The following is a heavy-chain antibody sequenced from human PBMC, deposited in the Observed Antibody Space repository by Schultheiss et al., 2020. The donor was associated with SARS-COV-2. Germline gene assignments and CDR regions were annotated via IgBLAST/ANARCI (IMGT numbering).Heavy chain of an antibody. CDR3: ARGDSGYYYYGMDV. V-gene: IGHV3-NL1*01. J-gene: IGHJ6*02. Sequence: GGSLRLSCAASGFTFSSYGMHWVRQAPGKGLEWVSVIYSGGSTYYADSVKGRFTISRDNAKNSLYLQMNSLRAEDTAVYYCARGDSGYYYYGMDVWGQGTTVTVSS. CDR2: IYSGGST. CDR1: GFTFSSYG. D-gene: IGHD3-16*01.